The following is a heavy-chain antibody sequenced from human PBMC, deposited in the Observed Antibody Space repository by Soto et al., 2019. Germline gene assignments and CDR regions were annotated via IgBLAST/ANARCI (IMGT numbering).Heavy chain of an antibody. J-gene: IGHJ4*02. CDR1: GFTFSSYA. D-gene: IGHD5-12*01. CDR3: AKSSEYSGYGGYFDY. Sequence: EVQLLESGGGLVQPGGSLRLSCAASGFTFSSYAMSWVRQAPGKGLEWVSAISGSGGSTYYADSVKGRFTISRDNSKTTLYLQMNSLRAEDTAVYYCAKSSEYSGYGGYFDYWGQGTLVTVSS. CDR2: ISGSGGST. V-gene: IGHV3-23*01.